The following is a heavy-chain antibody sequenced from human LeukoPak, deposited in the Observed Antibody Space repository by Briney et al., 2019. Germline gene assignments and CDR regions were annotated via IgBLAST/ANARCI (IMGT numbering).Heavy chain of an antibody. CDR1: GYSFDDNA. Sequence: PGGSLRLSCGASGYSFDDNALSWVRQAPGKGLEWVSTINWNAEYITYADSVRGRFTISRDHAKNSVYLQMDSLRVEDTALYYCARDRMGATGNFDYWGQGTLVTVSS. CDR3: ARDRMGATGNFDY. CDR2: INWNAEYI. D-gene: IGHD1-26*01. J-gene: IGHJ4*02. V-gene: IGHV3-20*04.